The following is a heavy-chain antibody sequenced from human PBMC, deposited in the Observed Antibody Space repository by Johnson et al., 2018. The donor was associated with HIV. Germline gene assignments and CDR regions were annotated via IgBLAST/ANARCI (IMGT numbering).Heavy chain of an antibody. J-gene: IGHJ3*02. CDR3: AREGEDAFDI. D-gene: IGHD1-26*01. V-gene: IGHV3-NL1*01. CDR1: GFTFSSYG. CDR2: INWNGGST. Sequence: QVQLVESGGGVVQPGRSLRLSCAASGFTFSSYGMHWVRQAPGKGLEWVSSINWNGGSTYYADSVKGRFTISRDNSKNTLYLQMNSLRVEDTAVYYCAREGEDAFDIWGQGTMVTVSS.